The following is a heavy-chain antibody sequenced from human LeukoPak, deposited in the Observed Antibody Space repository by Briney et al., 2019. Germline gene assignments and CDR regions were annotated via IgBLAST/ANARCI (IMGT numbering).Heavy chain of an antibody. J-gene: IGHJ4*02. CDR3: AREGTLRAHWDPFDY. CDR1: GLTFTTSW. V-gene: IGHV3-7*01. Sequence: GGSLRLSCVASGLTFTTSWFHWVRQSPGKGLEWVAIIKTDGSEKYYVDSVKGRFTISRDNARNSLYLQMNSLRGEDTAVYYCAREGTLRAHWDPFDYWGQGTLVTVSS. D-gene: IGHD7-27*01. CDR2: IKTDGSEK.